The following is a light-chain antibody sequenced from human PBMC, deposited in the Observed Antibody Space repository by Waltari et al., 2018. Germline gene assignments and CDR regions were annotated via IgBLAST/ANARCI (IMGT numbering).Light chain of an antibody. Sequence: QTVVTQEPSLSVSPGGTGTHTCALSSGSLSTTSYATWYQQTPGQAPRTLVYKANARSSWVPDRFSGSILGNTAALTITGAQADDESDYYCALYMGSGIWVFGGGTRLTVL. CDR3: ALYMGSGIWV. V-gene: IGLV8-61*01. CDR2: KAN. CDR1: SGSLSTTSY. J-gene: IGLJ3*02.